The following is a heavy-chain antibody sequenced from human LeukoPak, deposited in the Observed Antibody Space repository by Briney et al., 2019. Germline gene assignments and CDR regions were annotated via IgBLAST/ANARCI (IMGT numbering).Heavy chain of an antibody. CDR2: IRSKANSYAT. CDR1: GFTFSGSA. Sequence: GGSLKLSCAASGFTFSGSAMHWVRQASGKGLEWVGRIRSKANSYATAYAASVKGRFTISRDDSKNTAYLQMNSLKTEDTAVYYCTRRVVRGADFDYWGQGTLVTVSS. D-gene: IGHD3-10*01. CDR3: TRRVVRGADFDY. J-gene: IGHJ4*02. V-gene: IGHV3-73*01.